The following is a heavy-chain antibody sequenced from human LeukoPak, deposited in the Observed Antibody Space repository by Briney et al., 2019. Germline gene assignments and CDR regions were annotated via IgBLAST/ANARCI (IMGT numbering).Heavy chain of an antibody. V-gene: IGHV3-23*01. D-gene: IGHD4-11*01. CDR3: AKDQQSISYSP. J-gene: IGHJ5*02. CDR1: GFTFNSYA. Sequence: PGGSLRLSCAASGFTFNSYAMSWVRQAPGKGLEWVSTISGSGGSTYYADSVKGRFTISRDNSKNTLYLQMNSLRAEDTAIYYCAKDQQSISYSPWGQGTLVTVSS. CDR2: ISGSGGST.